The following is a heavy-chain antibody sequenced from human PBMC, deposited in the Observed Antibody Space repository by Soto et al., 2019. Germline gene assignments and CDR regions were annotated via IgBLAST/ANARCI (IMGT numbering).Heavy chain of an antibody. V-gene: IGHV4-30-4*01. D-gene: IGHD5-18*01. Sequence: QVQLQESGPGLVKPSQTLSLTCTVSGGSISSGDYYWSWIRQPPGKGLEWIGYIYYSGSTYYNPSLKSRVTKPVEPSRNQFSPKLPSVTAADTAVYYWARGAAMDEGPFDDWGQGALVAVSS. J-gene: IGHJ4*02. CDR1: GGSISSGDYY. CDR2: IYYSGST. CDR3: ARGAAMDEGPFDD.